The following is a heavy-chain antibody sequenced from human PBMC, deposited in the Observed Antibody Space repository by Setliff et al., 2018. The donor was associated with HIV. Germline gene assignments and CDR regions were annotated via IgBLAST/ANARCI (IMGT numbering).Heavy chain of an antibody. CDR2: IYFSGST. D-gene: IGHD3-9*01. Sequence: SETLSLTCAVSGVSISSSSYFWGWIRRPPGTGLDWIGSIYFSGSTYYNPSLESRVTISMDTSKNQFSLKLTSVTAADTAVYYCARHPRHYNILAGYRYYYMDVWGKGTTVTVSS. CDR1: GVSISSSSYF. J-gene: IGHJ6*03. V-gene: IGHV4-39*01. CDR3: ARHPRHYNILAGYRYYYMDV.